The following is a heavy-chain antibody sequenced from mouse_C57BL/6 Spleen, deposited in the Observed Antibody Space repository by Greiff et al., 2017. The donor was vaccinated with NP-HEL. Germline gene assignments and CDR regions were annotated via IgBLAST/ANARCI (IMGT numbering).Heavy chain of an antibody. CDR3: ARWGGNYEYWYFDV. V-gene: IGHV5-17*01. J-gene: IGHJ1*03. CDR1: GFTFSDYG. Sequence: EVMLVESGGGLVKPGGSLKLSCAASGFTFSDYGMHWVRQAPEKGLEWVAYISSGSSTIYYADTVKGRFTISRDNAKNTLFLQMTSLRSEDTAMYYCARWGGNYEYWYFDVWGTGTTVTVSS. D-gene: IGHD2-1*01. CDR2: ISSGSSTI.